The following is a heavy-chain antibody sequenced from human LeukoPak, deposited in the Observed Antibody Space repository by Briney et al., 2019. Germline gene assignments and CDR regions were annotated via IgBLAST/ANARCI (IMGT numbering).Heavy chain of an antibody. CDR3: ARGGVYDILTGPTRFDY. D-gene: IGHD3-9*01. CDR2: IYPGDSNT. Sequence: GESLKISCKSSGYSFTSYWIGWVRQMPGKGLEWMGIIYPGDSNTRYSPSFQGQVTISADKSISTAYLQWSSLKASDTAMYYCARGGVYDILTGPTRFDYWGQGTLVTVSS. J-gene: IGHJ4*02. V-gene: IGHV5-51*01. CDR1: GYSFTSYW.